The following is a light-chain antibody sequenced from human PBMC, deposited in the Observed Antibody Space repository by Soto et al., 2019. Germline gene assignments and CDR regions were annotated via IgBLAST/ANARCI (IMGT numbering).Light chain of an antibody. J-gene: IGKJ2*01. CDR3: QQYGTSPFT. CDR2: GAS. V-gene: IGKV3-20*01. CDR1: QSVSTTY. Sequence: EVVLTQSPGTLSLSPGERATLSCRASQSVSTTYLAWYQQKPGQAPRVLIYGASSRATGIPDRFSGSGSGTDFTLTISRLEPGDFAVYFCQQYGTSPFTFGQGTKLE.